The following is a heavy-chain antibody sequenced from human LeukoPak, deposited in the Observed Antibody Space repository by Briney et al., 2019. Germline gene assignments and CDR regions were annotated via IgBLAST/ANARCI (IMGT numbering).Heavy chain of an antibody. J-gene: IGHJ6*02. Sequence: SETLSLTCTVSGGSISSYYWSWIRQPPGKGLEWIGYIYYSGSTNYNPSLKSRVTISVDTSKNQFSLKLSSVTAADTAVYYCARSGTYCSSTSCYPHYYYYYGMDVWGQGTTVTV. CDR3: ARSGTYCSSTSCYPHYYYYYGMDV. D-gene: IGHD2-2*01. CDR2: IYYSGST. CDR1: GGSISSYY. V-gene: IGHV4-59*01.